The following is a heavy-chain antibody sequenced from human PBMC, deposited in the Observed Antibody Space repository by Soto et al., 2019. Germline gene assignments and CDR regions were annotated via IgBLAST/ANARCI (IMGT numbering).Heavy chain of an antibody. CDR1: GGTFSSYT. Sequence: QVQLVQSGAEVKKPGSSVKVSCKASGGTFSSYTISWVRQAPGQGLEWMGRIIPILGIANYAQKFQGRVTITADKSTSTAYMELSSLRSEDTAVYYCARDRSIAVAGTYDYWGQGTLVTVSS. J-gene: IGHJ4*02. V-gene: IGHV1-69*08. D-gene: IGHD6-19*01. CDR2: IIPILGIA. CDR3: ARDRSIAVAGTYDY.